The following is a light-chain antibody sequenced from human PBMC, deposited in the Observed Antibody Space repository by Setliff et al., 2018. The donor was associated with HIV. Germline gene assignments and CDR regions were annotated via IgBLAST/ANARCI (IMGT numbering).Light chain of an antibody. Sequence: QSALTQPASVSGSPGQSITISCTGTSCDVGGYNYVSWYQQHPGKAPKLMIYEVSNRPSGVSDRFSGSKSGNTASLTISGLQTEDEADYFCSSYTSSSPLYVFGTGTKVTVL. J-gene: IGLJ1*01. CDR1: SCDVGGYNY. CDR2: EVS. V-gene: IGLV2-14*01. CDR3: SSYTSSSPLYV.